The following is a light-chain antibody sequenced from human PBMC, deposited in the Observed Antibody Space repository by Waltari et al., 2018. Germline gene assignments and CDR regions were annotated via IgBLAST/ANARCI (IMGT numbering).Light chain of an antibody. V-gene: IGLV1-44*01. CDR1: SPNIGSHT. Sequence: QSVLTQPPSASGTPGQRVTISCSGSSPNIGSHTVNWYQQLPGTAPKLLIYTDNQRPSGVPDRFSGSKSGTSASLAISGLLSEDEADYYCAAWDDSLNGRGLFGGGTKLTVL. CDR3: AAWDDSLNGRGL. J-gene: IGLJ3*02. CDR2: TDN.